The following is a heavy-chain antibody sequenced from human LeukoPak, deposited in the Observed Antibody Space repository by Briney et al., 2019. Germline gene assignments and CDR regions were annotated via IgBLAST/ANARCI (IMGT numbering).Heavy chain of an antibody. D-gene: IGHD3-22*01. Sequence: KSSETLSLTCTVSGDSISSSSYYWGWIRQPPGKGLEWIGSIYYSGSTYYNPSLKSRVTVSVDTSKNQFSLKLSSVTAADTAVYYCGGITMIVVATPDAFDIWGQGTMVTVSS. CDR1: GDSISSSSYY. J-gene: IGHJ3*02. V-gene: IGHV4-39*01. CDR3: GGITMIVVATPDAFDI. CDR2: IYYSGST.